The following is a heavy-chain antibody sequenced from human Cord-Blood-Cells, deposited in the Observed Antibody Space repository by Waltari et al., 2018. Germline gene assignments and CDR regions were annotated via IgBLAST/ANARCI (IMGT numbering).Heavy chain of an antibody. Sequence: QVQLVQSGAEVKKPGSSVKVSCKASGGTFSSYAIGWVRQAPGQGLEWMGGIIPSVGTANYGTKFQGGVTSDGDESTGTAYMELSSLRSEDTAVYYCGGGGIVVVPAAIYYYYYGMDVWGQGTTVTVSS. CDR2: IIPSVGTA. D-gene: IGHD2-2*01. J-gene: IGHJ6*02. CDR3: GGGGIVVVPAAIYYYYYGMDV. CDR1: GGTFSSYA. V-gene: IGHV1-69*01.